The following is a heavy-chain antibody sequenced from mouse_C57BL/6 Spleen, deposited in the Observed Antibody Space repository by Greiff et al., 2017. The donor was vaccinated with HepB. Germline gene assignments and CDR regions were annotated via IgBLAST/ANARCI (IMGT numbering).Heavy chain of an antibody. V-gene: IGHV7-4*01. D-gene: IGHD2-3*01. CDR3: VKATLGEGYYLAWFAY. Sequence: EVQLVESGGGLVQPGASLRLSCAASGFTFTDYYMSWVRQPPGKALEWLALIRNYANGYKTEYTVSVNGRFTISSDNYQNILYLQMNTLRAEDSATYDCVKATLGEGYYLAWFAYWGQGTLVTVSA. CDR2: IRNYANGYKT. J-gene: IGHJ3*01. CDR1: GFTFTDYY.